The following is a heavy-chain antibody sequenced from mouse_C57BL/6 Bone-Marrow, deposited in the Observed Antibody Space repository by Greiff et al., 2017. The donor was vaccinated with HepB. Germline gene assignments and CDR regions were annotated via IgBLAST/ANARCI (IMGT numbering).Heavy chain of an antibody. CDR3: VYYDYDSFAY. Sequence: VQLQQPGAELVMPGASVKLSCKASGYTFTSYWMHWVKQRPGQGLEWIGEIDPSDSDTNYNQKFKGKSTLTVDKSSSTAYMQLSSLTSEDSAVYYCVYYDYDSFAYWGQGTLVTVSA. V-gene: IGHV1-69*01. CDR1: GYTFTSYW. J-gene: IGHJ3*01. D-gene: IGHD2-4*01. CDR2: IDPSDSDT.